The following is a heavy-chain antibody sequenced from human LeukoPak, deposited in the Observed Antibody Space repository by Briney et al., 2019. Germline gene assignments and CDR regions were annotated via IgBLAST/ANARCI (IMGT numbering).Heavy chain of an antibody. CDR2: ISSNGDNT. CDR3: VKDGGTLWNRINYHFDY. CDR1: GFTFSSYD. V-gene: IGHV3-64D*06. J-gene: IGHJ4*02. D-gene: IGHD2/OR15-2a*01. Sequence: QTGGSLRLSCAASGFTFSSYDMHWVRQATGKGLEYVSDISSNGDNTHYADSVKGRFAISRDNSKNTLFLQMSSLRAEDTAVYYCVKDGGTLWNRINYHFDYWGQGALVTVSS.